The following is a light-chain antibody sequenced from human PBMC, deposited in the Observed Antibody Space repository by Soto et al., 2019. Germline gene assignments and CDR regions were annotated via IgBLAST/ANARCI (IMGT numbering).Light chain of an antibody. J-gene: IGKJ5*01. V-gene: IGKV3-11*01. Sequence: EIVLTQSPATLALSRGERATLSCRASQSVSSYLAWYQQKPGQAPRLLIYDVSNRATGIPARFSGSGSGTDFTLTLTSLEPEDFAAYFCHQRYNWPRVTFGQGTRLEIK. CDR2: DVS. CDR1: QSVSSY. CDR3: HQRYNWPRVT.